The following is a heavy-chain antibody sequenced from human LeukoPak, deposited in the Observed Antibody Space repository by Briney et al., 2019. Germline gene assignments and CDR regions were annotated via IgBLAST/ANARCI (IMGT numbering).Heavy chain of an antibody. D-gene: IGHD3-22*01. J-gene: IGHJ3*02. CDR2: INHSGST. Sequence: SETLSLTCAVYGGSFSGYYWSWIRQPPGKGLEWIGEINHSGSTNYNPSLKSRVTISADTSKNQFSLKLSSVTAADTAVYYCARHRSITMIVVVTPRGAFDIWGQGTMVTVSS. CDR1: GGSFSGYY. V-gene: IGHV4-34*01. CDR3: ARHRSITMIVVVTPRGAFDI.